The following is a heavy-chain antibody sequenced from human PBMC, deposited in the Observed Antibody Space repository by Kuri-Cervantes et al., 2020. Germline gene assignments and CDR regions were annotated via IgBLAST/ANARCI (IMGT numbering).Heavy chain of an antibody. Sequence: SETLSLTCAVSGGSISSSNWWSWVRQPPGKGLEWIGEIYHSGSTNYNPSLKSRVTISVDKSKNQFSLKLSSVTAADTAVYYCARGGYWSGGSCYDDAFDIWGQGTMVTVSS. V-gene: IGHV4-4*02. D-gene: IGHD2-15*01. J-gene: IGHJ3*02. CDR2: IYHSGST. CDR3: ARGGYWSGGSCYDDAFDI. CDR1: GGSISSSNW.